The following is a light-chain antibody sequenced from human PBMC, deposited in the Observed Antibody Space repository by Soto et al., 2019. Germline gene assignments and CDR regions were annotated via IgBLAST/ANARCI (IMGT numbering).Light chain of an antibody. J-gene: IGKJ1*01. CDR3: QQSYSTTWT. V-gene: IGKV3-20*01. Sequence: DIVLTQSPGTLSLSPGDRATLSCRASQHVASTYVAWYQQKPGQAPRLLISRTSSRATGIPDRFRGGGSGTDFTLTISRVEPEDFATYSCQQSYSTTWTFGQGTKVEIK. CDR1: QHVASTY. CDR2: RTS.